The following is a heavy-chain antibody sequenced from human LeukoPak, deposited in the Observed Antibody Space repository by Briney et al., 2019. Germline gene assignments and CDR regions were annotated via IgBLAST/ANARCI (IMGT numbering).Heavy chain of an antibody. CDR3: AKDRPNFYENSGHYYRRDGDS. J-gene: IGHJ5*01. CDR2: MCGTAGCT. Sequence: GGSLRLSCAASGFTFYMYAMSWVRQAPGKGLEWVASMCGTAGCTFYPDSVKGRFTISRDNSKNMLYLQMNSLRAEDTAIYYCAKDRPNFYENSGHYYRRDGDSWGQGTLVTVSS. CDR1: GFTFYMYA. V-gene: IGHV3-23*01. D-gene: IGHD3-22*01.